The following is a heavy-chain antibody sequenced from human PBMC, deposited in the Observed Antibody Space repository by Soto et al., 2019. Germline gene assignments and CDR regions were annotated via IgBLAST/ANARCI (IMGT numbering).Heavy chain of an antibody. D-gene: IGHD6-19*01. CDR3: ARGEFTSGWLFYY. CDR2: ISSSSSTI. Sequence: PGGSLRLSCVASGFTFSNHNMNWVRQAPGKGLEWVSYISSSSSTIYYADSVKGRFTISRDNAKNSLYLQMNSLRDEDTAVYFCARGEFTSGWLFYYWGQGALVTVS. V-gene: IGHV3-48*02. CDR1: GFTFSNHN. J-gene: IGHJ4*02.